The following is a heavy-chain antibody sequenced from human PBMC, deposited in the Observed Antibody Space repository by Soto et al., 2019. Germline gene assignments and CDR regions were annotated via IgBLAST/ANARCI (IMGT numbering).Heavy chain of an antibody. Sequence: EVQLVESGGKLVQPGESLRLSCAASGFTVSNYWMHWVRQAPGKGLVWVSHINSDGSITNYADSVKGRFTISRDDAKNTLYLQMSSLRAEDTALYYCARGCSTGANVWGQGTLVTVSS. CDR3: ARGCSTGANV. V-gene: IGHV3-74*01. CDR2: INSDGSIT. D-gene: IGHD1-1*01. CDR1: GFTVSNYW. J-gene: IGHJ4*02.